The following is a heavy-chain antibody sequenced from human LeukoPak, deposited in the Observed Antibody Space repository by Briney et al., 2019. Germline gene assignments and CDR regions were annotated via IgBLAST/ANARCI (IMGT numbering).Heavy chain of an antibody. CDR2: FKTKYNQV. Sequence: GGSLRLSCAASGFTFSSYGMNWVRQAPGKGLEWVSTFKTKYNQVYYAESVRGRFTISTDNSNNTVYLQMNSLRAEDTALYYCARSVPDYTRFDYWGQGALVTVSS. D-gene: IGHD4-11*01. J-gene: IGHJ4*02. CDR3: ARSVPDYTRFDY. CDR1: GFTFSSYG. V-gene: IGHV3-23*05.